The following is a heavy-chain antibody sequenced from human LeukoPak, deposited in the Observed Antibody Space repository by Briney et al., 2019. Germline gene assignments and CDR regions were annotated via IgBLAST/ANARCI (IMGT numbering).Heavy chain of an antibody. CDR2: IYYTWST. CDR3: ARVVYSGYDFRGAMDV. V-gene: IGHV4-59*01. D-gene: IGHD5-12*01. J-gene: IGHJ6*03. CDR1: GGSFSGYY. Sequence: PSETLSLTCAVYGGSFSGYYWSWIRQPPGKGLEWVGYIYYTWSTNHNTSLKSRIPISVDTSKNQCPLKLSSVTAADTAVYYCARVVYSGYDFRGAMDVWPKGTTVTVPS.